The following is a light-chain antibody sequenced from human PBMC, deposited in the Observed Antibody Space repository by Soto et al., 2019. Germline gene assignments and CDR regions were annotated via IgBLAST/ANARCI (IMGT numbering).Light chain of an antibody. V-gene: IGLV2-14*01. J-gene: IGLJ1*01. CDR1: SSDVGSYSY. CDR3: SSYTSTSTLVV. Sequence: QSVLTQPASVSGSPGQSITISCTGTSSDVGSYSYVSWYQQHPGTAPKLMIYEVTNRPSGVSNRFSGSKSGNTASLTISGLQAEDEAEYYCSSYTSTSTLVVFGTGTKVTVL. CDR2: EVT.